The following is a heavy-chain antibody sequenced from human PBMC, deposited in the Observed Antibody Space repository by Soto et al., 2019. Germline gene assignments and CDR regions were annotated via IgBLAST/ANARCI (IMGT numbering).Heavy chain of an antibody. D-gene: IGHD6-13*01. J-gene: IGHJ6*03. V-gene: IGHV4-31*03. CDR2: IYYSGST. Sequence: QVQLQESGPGLVKPSQTLSLTCTVSGGSISSGGYYWSWIRHHPGKRLEWIGYIYYSGSTYYNPALKSRVTISVDTSKNQFSLKLSSVTAADTAVYYCATLARYSSSWEYYYMDVWCKGTTVTVSS. CDR3: ATLARYSSSWEYYYMDV. CDR1: GGSISSGGYY.